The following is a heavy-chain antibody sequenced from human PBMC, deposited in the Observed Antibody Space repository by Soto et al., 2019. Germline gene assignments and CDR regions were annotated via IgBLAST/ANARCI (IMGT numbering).Heavy chain of an antibody. CDR2: INHSGST. CDR3: ARAAYCTNGVCYTGDGPYGMDV. J-gene: IGHJ6*02. V-gene: IGHV4-34*01. Sequence: PSETLSLTCAVYGGSFSGYYWSWIRQPPGKGLEWIGEINHSGSTNYNPSLKSRVTISVDTSKNQFSLKLSSVTAADMAVYYCARAAYCTNGVCYTGDGPYGMDVWGQGTTVTVSS. CDR1: GGSFSGYY. D-gene: IGHD2-8*01.